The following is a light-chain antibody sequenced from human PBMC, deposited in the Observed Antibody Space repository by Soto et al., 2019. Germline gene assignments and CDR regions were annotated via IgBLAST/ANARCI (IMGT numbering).Light chain of an antibody. CDR3: QQRSNWPPIP. CDR2: DAS. Sequence: EISSTQSPATGSLSPRESATSQRISIYLAWYQQRPGQAPRLLIYDASNRATGIPARFSGSGSGTDFTLTISSLEPEDFAVYYCQQRSNWPPIPFGQGTRLEIK. J-gene: IGKJ5*01. CDR1: QRISIY. V-gene: IGKV3-11*01.